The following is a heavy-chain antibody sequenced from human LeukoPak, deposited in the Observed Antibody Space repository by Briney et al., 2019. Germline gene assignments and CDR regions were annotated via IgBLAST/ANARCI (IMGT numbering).Heavy chain of an antibody. D-gene: IGHD4-23*01. CDR1: GFTFSSYS. CDR3: ARARLRWERYFDY. J-gene: IGHJ4*02. CDR2: ISSSSSYI. Sequence: GGSLRLSCAASGFTFSSYSMNWVRQAPGKGLEWVSSISSSSSYIYYAHSVKGRFTISRDNAKNSLYLQMNSLRAEDTAVYYCARARLRWERYFDYWGQGTLVTVSS. V-gene: IGHV3-21*01.